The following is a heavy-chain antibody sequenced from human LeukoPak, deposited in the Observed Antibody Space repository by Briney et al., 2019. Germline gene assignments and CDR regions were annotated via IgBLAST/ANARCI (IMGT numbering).Heavy chain of an antibody. CDR1: GYSFTSYW. D-gene: IGHD3-22*01. V-gene: IGHV5-51*01. CDR2: IYPGDSDT. J-gene: IGHJ3*02. Sequence: GESLKISCKGSGYSFTSYWIGWVRQMPGKGLEWMGIIYPGDSDTRYSPSFQGQVTISADKSITTAYLQWSSLKASDTAMYYCARNGDYYDSSGYYCDAFDIWGQGTMVTVSS. CDR3: ARNGDYYDSSGYYCDAFDI.